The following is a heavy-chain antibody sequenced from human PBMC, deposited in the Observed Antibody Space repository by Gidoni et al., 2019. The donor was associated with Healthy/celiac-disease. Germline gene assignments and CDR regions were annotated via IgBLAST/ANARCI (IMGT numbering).Heavy chain of an antibody. CDR1: GYSFTSYW. CDR3: ASQAVWDYGMDV. D-gene: IGHD3-16*01. V-gene: IGHV5-10-1*03. J-gene: IGHJ6*02. Sequence: EVQLVQSGAEVKKPGESLRISCKGSGYSFTSYWISWVRQMPGKGLEWMGRMDPSDSYTNYSPSFQGHVTISADKSISTAYLQWSSLKASDTAMYYCASQAVWDYGMDVWGQGTTVTVSS. CDR2: MDPSDSYT.